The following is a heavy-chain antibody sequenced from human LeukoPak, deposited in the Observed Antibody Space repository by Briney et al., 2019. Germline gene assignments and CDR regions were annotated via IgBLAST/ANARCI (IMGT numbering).Heavy chain of an antibody. CDR3: AYSGYDYDY. D-gene: IGHD5-12*01. CDR1: GFTFSSNS. V-gene: IGHV3-21*01. CDR2: ISSSSSYI. Sequence: GRSLRLSCAASGFTFSSNSLSWVGQAPGKGLEWVSSISSSSSYIYYADSVKGRFTISRDNAKNSLYLQMNSLRAEDTAVYYCAYSGYDYDYWGQGTLVTVSS. J-gene: IGHJ4*02.